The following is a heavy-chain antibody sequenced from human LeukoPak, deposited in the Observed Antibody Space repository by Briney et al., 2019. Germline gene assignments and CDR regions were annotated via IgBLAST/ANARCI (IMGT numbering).Heavy chain of an antibody. CDR1: GFTFNSYE. Sequence: GGPLRLSCAASGFTFNSYEMNWVRQAPGRGLEWVSYISSSGSTIFYADSVKGRFTISRDNAKNSLYLQMNSLRAEDTAVYYCARVRDRTGYYYWFDPWGQGTLVTVPS. J-gene: IGHJ5*02. CDR2: ISSSGSTI. CDR3: ARVRDRTGYYYWFDP. D-gene: IGHD3-22*01. V-gene: IGHV3-48*03.